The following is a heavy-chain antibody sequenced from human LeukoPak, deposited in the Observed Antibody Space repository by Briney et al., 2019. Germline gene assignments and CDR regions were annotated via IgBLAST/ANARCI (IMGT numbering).Heavy chain of an antibody. Sequence: ASVKVSCKASGYTFTSYAMHWVRQAPGQRLEWMGWINAGNGNTKYPQKFQGRVTITRDTSASTAYMELSSLRSEDTAVYYCARDPAWMGAYYFDYWGQGTLVTVSS. D-gene: IGHD1-26*01. CDR3: ARDPAWMGAYYFDY. CDR1: GYTFTSYA. J-gene: IGHJ4*02. CDR2: INAGNGNT. V-gene: IGHV1-3*01.